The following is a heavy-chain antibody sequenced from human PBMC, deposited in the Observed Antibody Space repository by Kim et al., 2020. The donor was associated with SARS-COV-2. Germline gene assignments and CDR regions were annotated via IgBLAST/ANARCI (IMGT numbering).Heavy chain of an antibody. D-gene: IGHD3-22*01. CDR3: AKGLYFYDSSGYHPGFDF. Sequence: GGSLTLSCAASGFTFGDYDMHWVRLAPGKGLEWVSLISGDGGSTSYVDSVKGRFTISRDNRKNSLYLQMNSLRNEDTAVYYCAKGLYFYDSSGYHPGFDFWGQGTLVTVSS. J-gene: IGHJ4*02. V-gene: IGHV3-43*02. CDR2: ISGDGGST. CDR1: GFTFGDYD.